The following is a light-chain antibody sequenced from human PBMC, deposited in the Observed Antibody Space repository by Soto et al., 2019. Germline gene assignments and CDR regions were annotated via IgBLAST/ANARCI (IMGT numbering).Light chain of an antibody. J-gene: IGKJ4*01. CDR1: QGINSA. CDR3: QQYDSYPLT. Sequence: AIQLTQSPSSLSASVGDSVTITCRASQGINSALAWYQQEAGKTPQRLMFDASGLESGVPSRFSGSGSGPDFTLTINTLQPEDIATCYCQQYDSYPLTFGGGTTVDFK. CDR2: DAS. V-gene: IGKV1-13*02.